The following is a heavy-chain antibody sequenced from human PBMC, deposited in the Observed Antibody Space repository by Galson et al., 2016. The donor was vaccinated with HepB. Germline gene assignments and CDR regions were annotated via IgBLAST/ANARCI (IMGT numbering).Heavy chain of an antibody. J-gene: IGHJ6*02. CDR1: GGPFNTYY. Sequence: SETPSLTCAVSGGPFNTYYWTWIRQPPGGGLQWIGEINHRGITNYNPSLKSRVIMSVDTSKNQFFLQMNSVTAADTAVYFCARRVQSTGSSNLHYYYYALGVWGQGTTGTVS. D-gene: IGHD1-26*01. CDR2: INHRGIT. V-gene: IGHV4-34*01. CDR3: ARRVQSTGSSNLHYYYYALGV.